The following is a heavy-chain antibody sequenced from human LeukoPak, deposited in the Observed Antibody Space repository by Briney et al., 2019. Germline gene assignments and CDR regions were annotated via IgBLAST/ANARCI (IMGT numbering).Heavy chain of an antibody. J-gene: IGHJ4*02. CDR3: ASSVEQWLVREIY. V-gene: IGHV3-7*01. D-gene: IGHD6-19*01. CDR1: GFTYSSYW. Sequence: GGSLRLSCAASGFTYSSYWMIWVREAPGKGLEGVANIKQDGSEKHYVDSVKGRFIISRDNAKNSLFLQMSSLRVEDTAVYYCASSVEQWLVREIYWGQGTLVTVSS. CDR2: IKQDGSEK.